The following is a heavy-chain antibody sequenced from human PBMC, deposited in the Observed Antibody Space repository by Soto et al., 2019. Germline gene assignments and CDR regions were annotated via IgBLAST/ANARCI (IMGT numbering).Heavy chain of an antibody. CDR2: ISAYNGNT. V-gene: IGHV1-18*01. D-gene: IGHD5-18*01. J-gene: IGHJ4*02. Sequence: ASVKVSCKASGYTFTSYGISWVRQAPGQGLEWMGWISAYNGNTNYAQKLQGRFTLSRDTSKSTLYLQMNSLRAEDTAVYYCARGPQSGDIGMVRSYFDYWGQGILVTVSS. CDR1: GYTFTSYG. CDR3: ARGPQSGDIGMVRSYFDY.